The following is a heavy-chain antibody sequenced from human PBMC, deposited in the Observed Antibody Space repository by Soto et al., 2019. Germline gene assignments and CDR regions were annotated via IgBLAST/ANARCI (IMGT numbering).Heavy chain of an antibody. CDR3: AKDGSWGDHYYFDN. CDR1: GFMCSSYA. D-gene: IGHD2-21*02. V-gene: IGHV3-23*01. J-gene: IGHJ4*02. CDR2: ISGRGGST. Sequence: EVQLLESGGGLVRPGGSLRLSCAGSGFMCSSYAMTWVRQAPGMGLEWVSSISGRGGSTYYSDSVRGRFTISRDNSKKMLYLEMNSLKGDDTAVYYCAKDGSWGDHYYFDNWGQGTLVTVSS.